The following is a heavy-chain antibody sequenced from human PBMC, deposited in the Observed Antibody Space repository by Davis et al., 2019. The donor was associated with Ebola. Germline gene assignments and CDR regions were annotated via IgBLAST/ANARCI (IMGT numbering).Heavy chain of an antibody. Sequence: GGSLRLSCAASGFTFSSYSMNWVRQAPGKGLEWVSSISSSSSYIYYADSVKGRFTISRDNSKNTLYLQMNSLRAEDTAVYYCAKIPHYDVWRNYYGMDVWGQGTTVTVAS. CDR2: ISSSSSYI. D-gene: IGHD3-3*01. V-gene: IGHV3-21*04. CDR3: AKIPHYDVWRNYYGMDV. J-gene: IGHJ6*02. CDR1: GFTFSSYS.